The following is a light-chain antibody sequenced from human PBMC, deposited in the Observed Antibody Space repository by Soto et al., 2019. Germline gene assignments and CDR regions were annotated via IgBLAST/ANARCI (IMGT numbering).Light chain of an antibody. CDR2: AAS. Sequence: DIQMTQSPSSLSASVGDRVTITCRASQSVNTYLHWYQQKAGQAPKLLIYAASNLQNGVPSRFSGSGSGTEFTLTVTSLQPEDFATYFCQQYDKYSTFGHGTKVDNK. J-gene: IGKJ1*01. CDR1: QSVNTY. V-gene: IGKV1-39*01. CDR3: QQYDKYST.